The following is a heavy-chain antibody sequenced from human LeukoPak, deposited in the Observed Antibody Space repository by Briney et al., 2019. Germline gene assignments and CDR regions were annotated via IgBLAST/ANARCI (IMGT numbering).Heavy chain of an antibody. CDR2: ISAYNGNT. J-gene: IGHJ5*02. D-gene: IGHD3-16*02. CDR1: GYTFTSYG. Sequence: ASVKVSCKASGYTFTSYGISWVRQAPGQGLEWMGWISAYNGNTNYAQKLQGRVTMTTDTSTSTAYMELRSLRSDDTAVYYCARTAYDYVWGSYRYYNWFDPWGQGTLDTVSS. V-gene: IGHV1-18*01. CDR3: ARTAYDYVWGSYRYYNWFDP.